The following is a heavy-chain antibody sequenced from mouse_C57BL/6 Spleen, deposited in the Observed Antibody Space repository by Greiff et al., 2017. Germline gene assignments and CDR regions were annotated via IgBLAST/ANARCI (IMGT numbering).Heavy chain of an antibody. V-gene: IGHV1-69*01. Sequence: QVQLQQPGAELVMPGASVKLSCKASGYTFTSYWMHWVKQRPGQGLEWIGEIDPSDSYTNYNQKFKGKSTLTVDKSSSTAYMQLSSLTSEDSAVYYCARRGLNTTVVAFDYWGQGTTLTVSS. CDR3: ARRGLNTTVVAFDY. CDR2: IDPSDSYT. J-gene: IGHJ2*01. CDR1: GYTFTSYW. D-gene: IGHD1-1*01.